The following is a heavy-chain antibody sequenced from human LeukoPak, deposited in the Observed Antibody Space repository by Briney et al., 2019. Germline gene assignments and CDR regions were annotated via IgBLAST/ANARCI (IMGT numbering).Heavy chain of an antibody. J-gene: IGHJ6*03. D-gene: IGHD3-22*01. CDR1: GYTFTGYY. CDR2: INPNSGGT. V-gene: IGHV1-2*02. Sequence: GASVKVSCKASGYTFTGYYMHWVRQTPGQGLEWMGWINPNSGGTNYAQKFQGRVTMTRDTSISTAYMELSRLRSDDTAVYYCARARIEDYYYMDVWGRGTTVTVSS. CDR3: ARARIEDYYYMDV.